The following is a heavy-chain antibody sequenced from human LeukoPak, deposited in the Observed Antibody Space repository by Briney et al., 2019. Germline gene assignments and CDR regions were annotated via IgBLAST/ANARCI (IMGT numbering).Heavy chain of an antibody. Sequence: GGSLRLSCAASGFTFSSYAMSWLRQAPGKGLEWVSAISGSGGSTYYADSAKGRFTISRDNSKNTLYLQMNSLRAEDTAVYYCAKADYDILTGYSPPLYFDYWGQGTLVTVSS. CDR2: ISGSGGST. CDR3: AKADYDILTGYSPPLYFDY. D-gene: IGHD3-9*01. V-gene: IGHV3-23*01. J-gene: IGHJ4*02. CDR1: GFTFSSYA.